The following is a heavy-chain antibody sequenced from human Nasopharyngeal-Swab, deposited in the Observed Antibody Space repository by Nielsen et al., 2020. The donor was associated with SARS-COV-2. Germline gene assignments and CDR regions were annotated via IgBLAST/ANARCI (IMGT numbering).Heavy chain of an antibody. CDR3: ARDGYGSGSYSN. Sequence: WIRQPPGKGPEWIGYIYYSGSTYYNPSLKSRVTISVDTSKNQFSLKLSSVTAADTAVYYCARDGYGSGSYSNWGQGTLVTVSS. CDR2: IYYSGST. V-gene: IGHV4-30-4*01. D-gene: IGHD3-10*01. J-gene: IGHJ4*02.